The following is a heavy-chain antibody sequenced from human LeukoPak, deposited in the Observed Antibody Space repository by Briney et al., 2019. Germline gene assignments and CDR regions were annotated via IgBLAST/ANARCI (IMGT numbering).Heavy chain of an antibody. CDR2: IKHDGSVR. Sequence: GGSLRLSCAASGFTFSTYWMTWVRQAPGKGLEWVANIKHDGSVRYFMDSVKGRFTISRDNAKNSLSLQVSSLRAEDTALYYCARGSDSSGYFDFWGQGTLVTVSS. CDR1: GFTFSTYW. V-gene: IGHV3-7*01. CDR3: ARGSDSSGYFDF. D-gene: IGHD3-22*01. J-gene: IGHJ4*02.